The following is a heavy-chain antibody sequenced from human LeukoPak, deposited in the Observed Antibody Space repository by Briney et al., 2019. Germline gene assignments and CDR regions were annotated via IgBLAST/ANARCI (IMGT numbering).Heavy chain of an antibody. CDR3: ARATDSNGWLFDD. CDR1: GGSISSYY. V-gene: IGHV4-59*01. D-gene: IGHD6-19*01. CDR2: INYSGST. J-gene: IGHJ4*02. Sequence: PSETLSLTCTVSGGSISSYYWSWIRQPPGKGLEWIGYINYSGSTNYNPSLKSRVTISVDTSRNQLSLKLTSVTAADTAAYYCARATDSNGWLFDDWGQGTLVTVSS.